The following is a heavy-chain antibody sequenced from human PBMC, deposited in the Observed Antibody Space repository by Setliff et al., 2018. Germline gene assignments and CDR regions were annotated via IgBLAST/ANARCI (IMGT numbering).Heavy chain of an antibody. CDR3: AREGRYCSGDTCYFSHLYYVDY. D-gene: IGHD2-15*01. J-gene: IGHJ4*02. CDR2: IFHSGST. Sequence: SETLSLTCTVSGYSISSGYYWGWIRQPPGKGLEWIGSIFHSGSTFYSPSLKRRVTISEDMSKNQFFLKLSSVTAADTAVYYCAREGRYCSGDTCYFSHLYYVDYWGQGTLVTVSS. CDR1: GYSISSGYY. V-gene: IGHV4-38-2*02.